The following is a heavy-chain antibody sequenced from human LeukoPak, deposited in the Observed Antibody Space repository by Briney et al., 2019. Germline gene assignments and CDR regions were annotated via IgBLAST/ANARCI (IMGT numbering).Heavy chain of an antibody. CDR3: ARVQVVVAATRAFDI. V-gene: IGHV1-46*01. CDR1: GYTFTSYY. J-gene: IGHJ3*02. CDR2: INPSGGST. Sequence: ASVKVSCKASGYTFTSYYMHWVRQAPGQGLEWMGIINPSGGSTSYAQKFQGRVTMTRDTSTSTVYMELSSLRSEDTAVYYCARVQVVVAATRAFDIWGQGTMVTVSS. D-gene: IGHD2-15*01.